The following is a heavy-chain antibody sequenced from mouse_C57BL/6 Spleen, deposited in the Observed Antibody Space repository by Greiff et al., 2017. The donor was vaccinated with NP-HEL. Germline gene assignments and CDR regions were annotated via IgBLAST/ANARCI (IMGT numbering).Heavy chain of an antibody. J-gene: IGHJ3*01. CDR2: LWTGGGT. V-gene: IGHV2-9-1*01. Sequence: VQLVESGPGLVAPSQSLSITCTVSGFSLTSYAISWVRQPPGKGLEWLGVLWTGGGTKYNSALKSRLSISKDNSKSQVFLKMNRLQTDDTAGYYCARFYGSSYAWFAYWGQGTLVTVSA. D-gene: IGHD1-1*01. CDR3: ARFYGSSYAWFAY. CDR1: GFSLTSYA.